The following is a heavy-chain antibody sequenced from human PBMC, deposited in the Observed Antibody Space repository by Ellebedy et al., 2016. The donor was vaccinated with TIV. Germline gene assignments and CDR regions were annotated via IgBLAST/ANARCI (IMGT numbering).Heavy chain of an antibody. V-gene: IGHV3-74*01. Sequence: GGSLRLSCAASRFTFSNYWMHWVRQAPGKGLVWVSRVNSDGGTTSYADSVKGRFTISRDNTKNTLYLQMNSLRAEDTAVYYCARETGYYYGMDVWGLGTTVTVSS. CDR2: VNSDGGTT. J-gene: IGHJ6*02. CDR1: RFTFSNYW. CDR3: ARETGYYYGMDV.